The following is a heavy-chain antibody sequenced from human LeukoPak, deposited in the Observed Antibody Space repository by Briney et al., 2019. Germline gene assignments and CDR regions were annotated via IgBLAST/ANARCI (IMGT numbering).Heavy chain of an antibody. CDR3: ARGGYGDLNSDY. V-gene: IGHV1-69*06. Sequence: SVKVSCKASGGTFSSYAISWVRQAPGQGLEWMGGIIPIFGTANYAQKFQGRVTITADKSTSTACMELSSLRSEDTAVYYCARGGYGDLNSDYWGQGTLVTVSS. CDR2: IIPIFGTA. J-gene: IGHJ4*02. D-gene: IGHD4-17*01. CDR1: GGTFSSYA.